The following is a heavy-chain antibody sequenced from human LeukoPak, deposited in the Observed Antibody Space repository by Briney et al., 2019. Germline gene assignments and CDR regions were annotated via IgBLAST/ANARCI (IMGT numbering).Heavy chain of an antibody. D-gene: IGHD2-2*01. Sequence: GGSLRLSCAASGFTFSSYAMHWVRQAPGKGLEWVAVISYDGSNKYYADSVKGRFTISRDNSKNTLYLQMNSLRAEDTAVYYCARADPAAGDVAFDYWGQGTLVTVSS. V-gene: IGHV3-30-3*01. CDR3: ARADPAAGDVAFDY. J-gene: IGHJ4*02. CDR1: GFTFSSYA. CDR2: ISYDGSNK.